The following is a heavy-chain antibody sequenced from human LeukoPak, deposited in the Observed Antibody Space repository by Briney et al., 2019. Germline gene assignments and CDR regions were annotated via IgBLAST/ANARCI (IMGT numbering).Heavy chain of an antibody. CDR2: ISAYNCNT. V-gene: IGHV1-18*01. Sequence: ASVTDSFQASLYIYTNYGITGVRQPPGKEGEGMGWISAYNCNTKYAQKFQGRVTLTTDTSTSTDYMELRSLRSDDTAVYYCAREGGTYNGLDPWGQAT. CDR1: LYIYTNYG. CDR3: AREGGTYNGLDP. D-gene: IGHD2-15*01. J-gene: IGHJ5*02.